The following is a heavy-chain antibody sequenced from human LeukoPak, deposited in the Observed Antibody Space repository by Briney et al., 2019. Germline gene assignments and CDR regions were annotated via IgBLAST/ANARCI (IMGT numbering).Heavy chain of an antibody. CDR3: AKETYYYDSSGYSWFDP. D-gene: IGHD3-22*01. V-gene: IGHV4-34*01. CDR2: INHSGST. J-gene: IGHJ5*02. CDR1: GGSFTDYY. Sequence: PSETLSLTCDVFGGSFTDYYLTWIRQPPGTGLEWIGEINHSGSTNYNPSLKSRVTISVDTSKNQFSLKLSSVTAADTAVYYCAKETYYYDSSGYSWFDPWGQGTLVTVSS.